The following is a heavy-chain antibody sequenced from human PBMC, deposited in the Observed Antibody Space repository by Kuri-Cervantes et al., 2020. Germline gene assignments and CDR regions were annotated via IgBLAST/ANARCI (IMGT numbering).Heavy chain of an antibody. J-gene: IGHJ4*02. Sequence: ASVKVSCKASGYTFTSYAMNWVRQAPGQGLEWMGWINPNSGGTNYAQKFQGWVTMTRDTSISTAYMELSRLRSDDTAVYYCARRYLDGGADYWGQGTLVTVSS. V-gene: IGHV1-2*04. CDR2: INPNSGGT. CDR1: GYTFTSYA. D-gene: IGHD3/OR15-3a*01. CDR3: ARRYLDGGADY.